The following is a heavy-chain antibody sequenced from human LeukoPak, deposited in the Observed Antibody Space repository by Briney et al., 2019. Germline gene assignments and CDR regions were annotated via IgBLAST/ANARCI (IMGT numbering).Heavy chain of an antibody. D-gene: IGHD6-19*01. CDR2: IIPILGIA. CDR1: GGTFSSYA. CDR3: AREDLAGEQWLVQPHFDY. Sequence: SVKVSCKASGGTFSSYAISWVRQAPGQGLEWMGRIIPILGIANYAQKFQGRVTITADKSTSTAYMELSSLRSEDTAVYYCAREDLAGEQWLVQPHFDYWGQGTLVTVSS. J-gene: IGHJ4*02. V-gene: IGHV1-69*04.